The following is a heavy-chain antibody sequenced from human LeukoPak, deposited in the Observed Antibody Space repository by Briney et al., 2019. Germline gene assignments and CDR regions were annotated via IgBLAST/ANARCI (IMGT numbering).Heavy chain of an antibody. CDR2: ISGSGGST. V-gene: IGHV3-23*01. Sequence: GGSLRLSCAASGFTFSSYAMSWVRQAPGKGLEWVAAISGSGGSTYYADSVKGRFTISRDNSKNTPYLQMNSLRAEDTAVYYCAKEVIVGVSFDSWGQGTLVTVSS. J-gene: IGHJ4*02. CDR1: GFTFSSYA. CDR3: AKEVIVGVSFDS. D-gene: IGHD1-26*01.